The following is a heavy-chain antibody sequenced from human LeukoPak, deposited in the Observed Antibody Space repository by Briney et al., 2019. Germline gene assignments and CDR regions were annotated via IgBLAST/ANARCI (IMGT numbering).Heavy chain of an antibody. Sequence: SVKVSCKASGGTFSSYAISWVRQAPGQGLEWMGGIIPIFGTANYAQKFQGRVTITADESTSTACMELSSLRSEDTAVYYCARDAYDSSGFITWSADYWGQGTLVTVSS. J-gene: IGHJ4*02. CDR1: GGTFSSYA. CDR2: IIPIFGTA. D-gene: IGHD3-22*01. CDR3: ARDAYDSSGFITWSADY. V-gene: IGHV1-69*13.